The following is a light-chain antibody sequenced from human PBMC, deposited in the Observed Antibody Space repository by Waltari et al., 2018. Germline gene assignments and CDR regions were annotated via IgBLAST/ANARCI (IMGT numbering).Light chain of an antibody. Sequence: QSVLTQPPSVSGAPGQRVTISCTGSGSNIVAGYDVRWYQQLPRAAPKLLIYGSTSRPLGVPARFFGSTSGTSASLAITGLQAEDEADYYCQSYDTSLSVVFGGGTKLTVL. V-gene: IGLV1-40*01. J-gene: IGLJ3*02. CDR3: QSYDTSLSVV. CDR1: GSNIVAGYD. CDR2: GST.